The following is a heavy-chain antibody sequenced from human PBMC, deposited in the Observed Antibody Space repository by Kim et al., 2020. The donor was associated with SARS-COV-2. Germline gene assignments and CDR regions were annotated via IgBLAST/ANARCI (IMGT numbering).Heavy chain of an antibody. J-gene: IGHJ6*02. V-gene: IGHV4-30-2*01. CDR1: GGSISSGGYS. Sequence: SETLSLTCAVSGGSISSGGYSWSWIRQPPGKGLEWIGYIYHSGSTYYNPSLKSRVTISVDRSKNQFSLKLSSVTAADTAVYYCARGHGHYYDSSGYTHSYYYGMDVWGQGTTVTVSS. CDR2: IYHSGST. CDR3: ARGHGHYYDSSGYTHSYYYGMDV. D-gene: IGHD3-22*01.